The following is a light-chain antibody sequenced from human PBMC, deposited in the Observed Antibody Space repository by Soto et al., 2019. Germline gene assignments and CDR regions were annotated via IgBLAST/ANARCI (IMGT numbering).Light chain of an antibody. CDR1: QSISNH. Sequence: ETVLTQSPATLSLSPGGRATLSCTASQSISNHLAWYQQKPGQAPRLLIYDASNRATGVPARFSGSGFGTDFTLTISGLQPEDFAVYYCQQRTNWLFSFGPGTRLYI. CDR2: DAS. J-gene: IGKJ3*01. V-gene: IGKV3-11*01. CDR3: QQRTNWLFS.